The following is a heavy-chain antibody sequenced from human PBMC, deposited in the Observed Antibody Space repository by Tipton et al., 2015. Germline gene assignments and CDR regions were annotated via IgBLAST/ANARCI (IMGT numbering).Heavy chain of an antibody. CDR2: IYYSGST. CDR1: GGSVSSGSYY. J-gene: IGHJ4*02. Sequence: LRLSCTVSGGSVSSGSYYWSWIRQPPGKGLEWIGYIYYSGSTNYNPSLKSRVTISVDTSKNQFSLKLSSVTAADTAVYYCAKGHATRDYFDYWGQGTLVTVSS. V-gene: IGHV4-61*01. D-gene: IGHD1-1*01. CDR3: AKGHATRDYFDY.